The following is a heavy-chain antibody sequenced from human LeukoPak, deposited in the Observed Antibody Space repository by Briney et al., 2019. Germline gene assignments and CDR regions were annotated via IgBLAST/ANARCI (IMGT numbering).Heavy chain of an antibody. CDR3: ARVWWLRDAFDI. V-gene: IGHV4-30-2*01. Sequence: SETLSLTCAVSGGSISSGGYSWSWIRQPPGKGLEWIGYIYHSGSTYYNPSLKSRVTISVDRSKNQFSLKLSSVTAADTAVYYCARVWWLRDAFDIWGQGTMVTVSS. J-gene: IGHJ3*02. D-gene: IGHD5-12*01. CDR2: IYHSGST. CDR1: GGSISSGGYS.